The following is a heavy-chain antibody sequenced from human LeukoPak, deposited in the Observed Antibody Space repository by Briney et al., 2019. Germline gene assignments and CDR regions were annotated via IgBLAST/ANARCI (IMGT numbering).Heavy chain of an antibody. V-gene: IGHV3-23*01. CDR1: GFTFSTYV. Sequence: GGSLRLSCAASGFTFSTYVMNWFRQAPGKGLEWVSAISGSGGSTYYADSVKGRFTISRDNSKNTLYLQMNSLRAEDTAVYYCAKGGDYVYYFDYWGQGTLVTVSS. CDR2: ISGSGGST. J-gene: IGHJ4*02. CDR3: AKGGDYVYYFDY. D-gene: IGHD4-17*01.